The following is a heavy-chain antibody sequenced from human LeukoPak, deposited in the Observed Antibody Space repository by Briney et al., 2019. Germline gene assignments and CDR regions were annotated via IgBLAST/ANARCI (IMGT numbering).Heavy chain of an antibody. CDR2: SDYGGTT. V-gene: IGHV4-39*01. J-gene: IGHJ4*02. D-gene: IGHD4-11*01. CDR3: ARHLKTVTGTDY. Sequence: AETLSLTCTVSGGSISSSSYCWGWIRQPPGKGLVWIGNSDYGGTTYYNSSLKSRVTISVDRSKNQFSLKLTSVTAADTAVYYCARHLKTVTGTDYWGQGTLVTVSS. CDR1: GGSISSSSYC.